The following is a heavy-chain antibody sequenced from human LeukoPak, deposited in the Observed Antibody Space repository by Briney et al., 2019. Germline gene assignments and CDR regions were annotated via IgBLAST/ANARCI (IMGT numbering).Heavy chain of an antibody. D-gene: IGHD1-26*01. CDR2: IYTSGST. CDR1: GGSISSGSYY. CDR3: ARGMGATDGWYFDL. J-gene: IGHJ2*01. V-gene: IGHV4-61*02. Sequence: TLSLTCTVSGGSISSGSYYWSWIRQPAGKGLEWIGRIYTSGSTNYNPSLKSRVTISVDTSKNQFSLKLSSVTAADTAVYYCARGMGATDGWYFDLWGRGTLVTVSS.